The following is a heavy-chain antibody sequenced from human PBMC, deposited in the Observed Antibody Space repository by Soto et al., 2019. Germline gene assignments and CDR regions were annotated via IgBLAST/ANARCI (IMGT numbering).Heavy chain of an antibody. D-gene: IGHD3-10*01. V-gene: IGHV3-23*04. CDR1: GFIFDSFA. J-gene: IGHJ5*02. CDR2: IGGSGGRT. Sequence: EVQLVESGGGLVQPGGSLRLSCAASGFIFDSFALSWVRQAPGKGLEWVSGIGGSGGRTYYADSVKGRFTISRDNSNNTLYLQMSSLSAEDTAIYYCAKDRAFWFGEGGGFDPWGQGTLVTVSS. CDR3: AKDRAFWFGEGGGFDP.